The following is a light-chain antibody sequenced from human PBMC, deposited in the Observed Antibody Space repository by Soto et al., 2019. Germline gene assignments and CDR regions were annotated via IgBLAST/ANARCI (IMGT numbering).Light chain of an antibody. CDR2: GNN. CDR3: HSYDSSLSGYV. Sequence: QSVLTQPPSVSGAPGQRVSISCTGSSSNIGAGYDVHWYQQLPGTAPKLLIYGNNNRPSGVPDRFSGSKSGTSASLAITGLQAEDEADYYCHSYDSSLSGYVFGTGTTVTVL. J-gene: IGLJ1*01. V-gene: IGLV1-40*01. CDR1: SSNIGAGYD.